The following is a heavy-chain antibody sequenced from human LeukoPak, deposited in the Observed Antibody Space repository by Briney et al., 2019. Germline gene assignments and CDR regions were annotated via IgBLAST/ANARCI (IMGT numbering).Heavy chain of an antibody. D-gene: IGHD1-26*01. J-gene: IGHJ6*02. V-gene: IGHV3-11*01. CDR1: GFTFSDYY. Sequence: GGSLSLSCAASGFTFSDYYMTWIRQAPGKGLEWVSYISGVASDIHYADSVKGRFTISRDNAKNSVYLQMNSLRAEDTAVYYCARGGAHGMDVWGQGTTVTVSS. CDR2: ISGVASDI. CDR3: ARGGAHGMDV.